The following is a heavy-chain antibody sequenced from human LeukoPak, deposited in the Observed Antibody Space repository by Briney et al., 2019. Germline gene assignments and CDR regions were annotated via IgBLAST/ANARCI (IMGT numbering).Heavy chain of an antibody. CDR2: INAGNGNT. CDR3: ARVWQEYIAAADTYFDY. D-gene: IGHD6-13*01. CDR1: GYTFSSYA. V-gene: IGHV1-3*01. Sequence: ASVKVSCKASGYTFSSYAIHWVRQAPGQRLEWMGWINAGNGNTKYSQKFQGRVTITRDTSASTAYMELSSLRSEDTAVYYCARVWQEYIAAADTYFDYWGQGTLVTVSS. J-gene: IGHJ4*02.